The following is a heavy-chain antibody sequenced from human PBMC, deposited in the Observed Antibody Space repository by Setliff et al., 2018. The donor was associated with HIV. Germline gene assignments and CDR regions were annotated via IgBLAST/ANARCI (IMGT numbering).Heavy chain of an antibody. Sequence: PGESLKISCEGSGYIFTNFWIGWVRQMPGKGLEWMGIIYPGNSDTRYSPSSQGQVTISVDKTINTAYLQWSSLKASDTAIYYCARRLRHFDRNYYYYYMDVWGTGTTVTVSS. J-gene: IGHJ6*03. V-gene: IGHV5-51*01. CDR3: ARRLRHFDRNYYYYYMDV. D-gene: IGHD3-9*01. CDR1: GYIFTNFW. CDR2: IYPGNSDT.